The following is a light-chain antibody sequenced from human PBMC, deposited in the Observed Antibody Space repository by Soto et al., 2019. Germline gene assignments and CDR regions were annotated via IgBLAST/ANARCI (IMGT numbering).Light chain of an antibody. CDR1: QSVSSGY. J-gene: IGKJ2*01. CDR3: HQHGSSPPYT. V-gene: IGKV3-20*01. Sequence: EIVLTQSPGTLSLSPGERATLSCRASQSVSSGYLAWYQQKPGQAPRLLIFAASSRATDIPDRFSGSGSGTDFTLTISRLEPEDFAVYYCHQHGSSPPYTFGQGTKLEIK. CDR2: AAS.